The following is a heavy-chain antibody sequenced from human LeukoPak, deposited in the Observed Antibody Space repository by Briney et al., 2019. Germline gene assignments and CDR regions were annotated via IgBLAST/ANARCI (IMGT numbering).Heavy chain of an antibody. CDR1: GYTFTSYG. CDR3: ARGNRLTIFGVVIPGPDAFDI. D-gene: IGHD3-3*01. J-gene: IGHJ3*02. V-gene: IGHV1-18*01. Sequence: VASVKVSCKASGYTFTSYGISWVRQAPGQWLEWMGWISAYNGNTNYAQKLQGRVTMTTDTSTSTAYMELRSLRSDDTAVYYCARGNRLTIFGVVIPGPDAFDIWGQGTTVTVSS. CDR2: ISAYNGNT.